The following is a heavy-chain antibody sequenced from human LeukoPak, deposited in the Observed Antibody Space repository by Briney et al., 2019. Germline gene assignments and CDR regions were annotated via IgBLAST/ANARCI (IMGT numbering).Heavy chain of an antibody. V-gene: IGHV4-38-2*02. D-gene: IGHD3-16*01. CDR2: TYHSGST. Sequence: PSETLSLTCTVSGYSISSGYYWGWIRQPPGKGLEWIGSTYHSGSTYYNPSLKSRVTISVDTSKNQFSLKLSSVTAADTAVYYCARDNDSRDPPHFDYWGQGTLVTVSS. CDR1: GYSISSGYY. CDR3: ARDNDSRDPPHFDY. J-gene: IGHJ4*02.